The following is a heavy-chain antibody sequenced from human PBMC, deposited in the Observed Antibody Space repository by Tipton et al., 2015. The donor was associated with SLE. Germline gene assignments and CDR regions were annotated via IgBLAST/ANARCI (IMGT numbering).Heavy chain of an antibody. CDR1: GGSFSGYY. CDR3: ARGCSSSTCEPFYFFGMDV. V-gene: IGHV4-34*01. CDR2: INHSGST. J-gene: IGHJ6*02. D-gene: IGHD2-2*01. Sequence: TLSLTCAVYGGSFSGYYWSWIRQPPGKGLEWIGEINHSGSTNYNPSLKSRVTITVDMSKNQFSLRLISVTAADTAVYYCARGCSSSTCEPFYFFGMDVWGQGTTVTVSS.